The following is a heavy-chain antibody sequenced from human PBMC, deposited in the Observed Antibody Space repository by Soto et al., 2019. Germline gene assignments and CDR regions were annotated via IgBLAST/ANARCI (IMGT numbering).Heavy chain of an antibody. V-gene: IGHV3-48*02. D-gene: IGHD3-22*01. CDR3: ARDAYDSSGYYYPWFDP. J-gene: IGHJ5*02. CDR2: ISSSSSTI. Sequence: GGSLRLSCASSGFTFSSYSMNWVRQAPGKGLEWVSYISSSSSTIYYADSVKGRFTISRDNAKNSLYLQMNSLRDEDTAVYYCARDAYDSSGYYYPWFDPWGQGTLVTVSS. CDR1: GFTFSSYS.